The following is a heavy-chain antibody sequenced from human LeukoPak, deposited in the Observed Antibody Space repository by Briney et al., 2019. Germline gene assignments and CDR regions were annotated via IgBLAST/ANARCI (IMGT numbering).Heavy chain of an antibody. D-gene: IGHD3-10*01. J-gene: IGHJ4*02. CDR1: GFIFSSYS. V-gene: IGHV3-48*02. Sequence: GGSLRLSCAASGFIFSSYSMNWVRQAPGKGLEWVSYISSSSDTIYYADSVKGRFTISRDNARNSLYLQMNSLRDEDTAVYYCARRDYGSGSFFGIDYWGQGTLVTVSS. CDR2: ISSSSDTI. CDR3: ARRDYGSGSFFGIDY.